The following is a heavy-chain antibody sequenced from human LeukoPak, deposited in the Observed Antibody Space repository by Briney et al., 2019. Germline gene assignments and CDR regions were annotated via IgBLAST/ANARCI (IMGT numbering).Heavy chain of an antibody. V-gene: IGHV4-59*12. D-gene: IGHD6-19*01. CDR1: GGSISSYY. Sequence: SETLSLTCTVSGGSISSYYWSWIRQPPGKGLEWVGYIYYSGSTNYNPSLKSRVTISVDTSKNQFSLKLSSVTAADTAVYYCAGDKKPLNIAVAGYYFDYWGQGTLVTVSS. CDR2: IYYSGST. J-gene: IGHJ4*02. CDR3: AGDKKPLNIAVAGYYFDY.